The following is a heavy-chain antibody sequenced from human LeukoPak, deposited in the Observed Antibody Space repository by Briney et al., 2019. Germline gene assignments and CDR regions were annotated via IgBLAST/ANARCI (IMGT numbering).Heavy chain of an antibody. V-gene: IGHV1-46*01. CDR1: GGTFSSYA. CDR2: INPSGGST. D-gene: IGHD6-19*01. Sequence: ASVKVSCKASGGTFSSYAISWVRQAPGQGLEWMGVINPSGGSTVYAQKFQGRLTMTRDTYTSTVYMELSSLRSEDTAVYYCAKAMGTGWNPFDYWGQGTLATVSS. J-gene: IGHJ4*02. CDR3: AKAMGTGWNPFDY.